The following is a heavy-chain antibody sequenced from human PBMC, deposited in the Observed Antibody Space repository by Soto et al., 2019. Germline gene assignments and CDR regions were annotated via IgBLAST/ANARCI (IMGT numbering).Heavy chain of an antibody. Sequence: PSETLSLTCAVYGGSFSGYYWSWIRQPPGKGLEWIGEINHSGSTNYDPSLKSRVTISVDTSKNQFSLKLSSVTAADTAVYYCARGPRVPAAIDYYYYGREVWGKETTVSASS. CDR3: ARGPRVPAAIDYYYYGREV. V-gene: IGHV4-34*01. J-gene: IGHJ6*04. CDR2: INHSGST. CDR1: GGSFSGYY. D-gene: IGHD2-2*01.